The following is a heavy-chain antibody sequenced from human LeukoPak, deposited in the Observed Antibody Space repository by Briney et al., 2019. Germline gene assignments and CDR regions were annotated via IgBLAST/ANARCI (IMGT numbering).Heavy chain of an antibody. Sequence: GGSLRLSCAVSGFSFSNYWMHWVRQDPGKGLVWVSYISSDGSVTKYAASVKGRFTISRDNAVNTLYLRMNSLRVEDTAVYYCVRGSLRLPRSTPDYWGQGTLVTVSS. V-gene: IGHV3-74*03. J-gene: IGHJ4*02. CDR1: GFSFSNYW. D-gene: IGHD2-21*02. CDR2: ISSDGSVT. CDR3: VRGSLRLPRSTPDY.